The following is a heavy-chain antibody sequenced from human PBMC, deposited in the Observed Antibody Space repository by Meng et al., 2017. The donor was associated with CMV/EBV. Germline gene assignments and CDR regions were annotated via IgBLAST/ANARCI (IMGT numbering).Heavy chain of an antibody. CDR2: INHSGST. Sequence: GPLQPWGAGLLTPSVTLSLTCAVYGGSFSGYYWSWIRQPPGKGLDWIGEINHSGSTNYNPSLKSRVTISVDTSKNQFSLKLSSVTAADTAVYYCARGGNWFDPWGQGTLVTVSS. CDR3: ARGGNWFDP. V-gene: IGHV4-34*01. CDR1: GGSFSGYY. J-gene: IGHJ5*02.